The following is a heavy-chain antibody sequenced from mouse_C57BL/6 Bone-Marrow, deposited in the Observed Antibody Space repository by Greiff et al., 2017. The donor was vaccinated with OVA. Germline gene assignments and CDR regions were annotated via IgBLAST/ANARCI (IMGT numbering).Heavy chain of an antibody. Sequence: EVHLVESEGGLVQPGSSMKLSCTASGFTFSDYYMAWVRQVPEKGLEWVANINYDGSSTYYLDSLKSRFIISRANAKNILYLQMSSLKSEDTATYYCARDDGVARAMDYWGQGTSVTVSS. CDR2: INYDGSST. CDR3: ARDDGVARAMDY. D-gene: IGHD1-1*01. CDR1: GFTFSDYY. V-gene: IGHV5-16*01. J-gene: IGHJ4*01.